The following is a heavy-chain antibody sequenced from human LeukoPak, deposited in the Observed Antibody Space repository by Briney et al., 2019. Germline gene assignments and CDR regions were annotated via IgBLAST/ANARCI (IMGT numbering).Heavy chain of an antibody. V-gene: IGHV4-39*07. CDR2: IYYSGST. CDR3: ARDRHGSGSAHSFDP. CDR1: GGSISSSSYY. Sequence: SETLSLTCTVSGGSISSSSYYWGWIRQPPGKGLEWIGSIYYSGSTYYNPSLKSRVTISVDTSKNQFSLKLSSVTAADTAVYYCARDRHGSGSAHSFDPWGQGVLVTVSP. D-gene: IGHD3-10*01. J-gene: IGHJ5*02.